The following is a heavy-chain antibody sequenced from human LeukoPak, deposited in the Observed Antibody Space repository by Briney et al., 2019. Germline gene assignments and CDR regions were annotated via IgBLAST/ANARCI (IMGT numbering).Heavy chain of an antibody. V-gene: IGHV1-18*04. CDR1: GYTFTSYG. Sequence: GASVKVSCKASGYTFTSYGISWVRQAPGQGLEWMGWISAYNGNTNYAQKLQGRVTMNTDTSTSTAYMELRSLRSDDAAAYYCARDKGAPMVRGVYGMDVWGKGTTVTVSS. CDR2: ISAYNGNT. CDR3: ARDKGAPMVRGVYGMDV. J-gene: IGHJ6*04. D-gene: IGHD3-10*01.